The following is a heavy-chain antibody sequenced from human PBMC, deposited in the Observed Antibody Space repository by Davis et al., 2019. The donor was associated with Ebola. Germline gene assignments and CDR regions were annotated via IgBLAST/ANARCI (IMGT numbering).Heavy chain of an antibody. CDR2: ISGSGDIT. J-gene: IGHJ4*02. CDR1: GFTFSSHT. Sequence: PGGSLRLSCAASGFTFSSHTMAWVRQAPGKGLEWVSGISGSGDITHHADSVEGRFTISRDNSKNTLSLQMNSLRAEDTAVYYCARGAGTGGDYWGQGTLVTVSS. CDR3: ARGAGTGGDY. D-gene: IGHD6-13*01. V-gene: IGHV3-23*01.